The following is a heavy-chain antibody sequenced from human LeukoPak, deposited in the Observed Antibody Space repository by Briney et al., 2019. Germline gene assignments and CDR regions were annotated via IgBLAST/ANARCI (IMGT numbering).Heavy chain of an antibody. CDR2: IYSGGST. D-gene: IGHD3-22*01. V-gene: IGHV3-53*01. J-gene: IGHJ4*02. CDR1: GFTVSSNS. Sequence: PGGSLRLSCTVSGFTVSSNSMSWVRQAPGKGLEWVSFIYSGGSTHYSDSVKGRFTITRDNSKNTLYLQMSSLRAEDTAVYYCARRAGDYSHPYDYWGQGTLVTVS. CDR3: ARRAGDYSHPYDY.